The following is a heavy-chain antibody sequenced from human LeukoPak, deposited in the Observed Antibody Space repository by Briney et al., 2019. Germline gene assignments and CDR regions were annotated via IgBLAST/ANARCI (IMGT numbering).Heavy chain of an antibody. J-gene: IGHJ4*02. V-gene: IGHV4-34*01. CDR1: GGSFSGYY. CDR3: ARSLGANYDILTGYYTPGYYFDY. Sequence: PSETLSLTCAVYGGSFSGYYWSWIRQPPGKGLEWIGEINHSGSTNYNPSLKSRVTISVDTSKNQFSLKLSSVTAADTAVYYCARSLGANYDILTGYYTPGYYFDYWGQGTLVTVSS. D-gene: IGHD3-9*01. CDR2: INHSGST.